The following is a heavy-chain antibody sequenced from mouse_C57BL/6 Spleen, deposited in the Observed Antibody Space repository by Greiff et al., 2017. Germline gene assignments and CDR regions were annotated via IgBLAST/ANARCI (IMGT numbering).Heavy chain of an antibody. D-gene: IGHD1-1*01. CDR3: ARQDYGSRWFAY. V-gene: IGHV5-6*01. CDR2: ISSGGSYT. CDR1: GFTFSSYG. J-gene: IGHJ3*01. Sequence: EVKLLESGGDLVKPGGSLKLSCAASGFTFSSYGMSWVRQTADKRLEWVATISSGGSYTYYPDSVKGRFTISRDTAKNTRYLQMSSLKSEDTAMYYCARQDYGSRWFAYWGQGTLVTVSA.